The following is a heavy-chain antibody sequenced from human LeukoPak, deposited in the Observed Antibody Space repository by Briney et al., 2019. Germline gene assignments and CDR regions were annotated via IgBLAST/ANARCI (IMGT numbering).Heavy chain of an antibody. J-gene: IGHJ4*02. CDR3: RGTQYPADY. V-gene: IGHV3-49*04. CDR1: GFTLGNSP. CDR2: IRSKAYGGTT. Sequence: PGRSLRLSCTTSGFTLGNSPMSWVRQAPGKGLEWVGFIRSKAYGGTTEYAASVKGRFTISRDDSKSIAYLQMNSLKTEDTAVYYCRGTQYPADYWGQGTLVTVSS. D-gene: IGHD3-16*01.